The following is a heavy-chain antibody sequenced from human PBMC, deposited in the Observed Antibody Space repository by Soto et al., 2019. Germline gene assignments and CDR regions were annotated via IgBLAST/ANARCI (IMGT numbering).Heavy chain of an antibody. D-gene: IGHD2-8*01. CDR2: IGSGASVQ. Sequence: PGGSLRLSCAASGFTFIAYIMNWVRQAPGEGLEWVSYIGSGASVQYYADSVKGRFTISRDNAKNSLYLQMNSLRAEDTAVYYCARDDQWAFDYWGPGILVTVSS. V-gene: IGHV3-48*01. J-gene: IGHJ4*02. CDR1: GFTFIAYI. CDR3: ARDDQWAFDY.